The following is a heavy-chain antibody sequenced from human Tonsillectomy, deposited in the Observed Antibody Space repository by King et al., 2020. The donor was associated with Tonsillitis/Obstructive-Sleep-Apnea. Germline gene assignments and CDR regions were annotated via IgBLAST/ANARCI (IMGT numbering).Heavy chain of an antibody. V-gene: IGHV3-13*04. D-gene: IGHD5-18*01. CDR2: IGTTGDT. Sequence: MQLVESGGGLVQPGGSLRLSCAASGFTFSNYDMHWDRQPTGRTLEWVSAIGTTGDTYYPDSMKGRFTISRENAKNSLYLQMNSLRAGDTAVYYCARASGYSYVYGAFDIWGQGTMVTVSS. J-gene: IGHJ3*02. CDR3: ARASGYSYVYGAFDI. CDR1: GFTFSNYD.